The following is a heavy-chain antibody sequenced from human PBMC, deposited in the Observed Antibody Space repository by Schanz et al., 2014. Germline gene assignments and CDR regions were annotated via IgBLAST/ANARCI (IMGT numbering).Heavy chain of an antibody. CDR3: AKNWKDDQKVVRPGWSDGMDV. CDR2: VTTGGGA. Sequence: LESGGTLVQPGGSLRLFCAGSELTLSTHAMTWVRQAPGKGLEWVSTVTTGGGAFYADSVKGRFTVSRDNSKNMLFLQMNSLRVEDTAIYYCAKNWKDDQKVVRPGWSDGMDVWGQGTTVTVSS. V-gene: IGHV3-23*01. J-gene: IGHJ6*02. D-gene: IGHD3-3*01. CDR1: ELTLSTHA.